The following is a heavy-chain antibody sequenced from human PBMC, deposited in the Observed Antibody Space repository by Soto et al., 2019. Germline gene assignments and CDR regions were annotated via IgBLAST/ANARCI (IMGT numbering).Heavy chain of an antibody. J-gene: IGHJ4*02. Sequence: PSETLSLTCTVSGGSISSYFWSWIRQPAGKGLEWIGRIYTSGSTNYNPSLKSRVTMSVDTSKNQFSLKLSSVTGADTSVYYCAREGRTDDSSGRSFDYWGQGTLVTSPQ. CDR2: IYTSGST. CDR3: AREGRTDDSSGRSFDY. V-gene: IGHV4-4*07. D-gene: IGHD3-22*01. CDR1: GGSISSYF.